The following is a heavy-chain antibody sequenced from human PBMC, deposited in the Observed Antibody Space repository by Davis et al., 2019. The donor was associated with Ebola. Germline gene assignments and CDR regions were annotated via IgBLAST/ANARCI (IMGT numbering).Heavy chain of an antibody. Sequence: AASVKVSCKASGGTFSSDGISWVRQAPGQGLEWMGRIIPIVGIANYAPKFQGRVTITADKSTSTAHMEVNSLRSEDTAVYYCARGGTWNLDYGMDVWGQGTTVTVSS. CDR2: IIPIVGIA. D-gene: IGHD1-1*01. J-gene: IGHJ6*02. CDR1: GGTFSSDG. V-gene: IGHV1-69*04. CDR3: ARGGTWNLDYGMDV.